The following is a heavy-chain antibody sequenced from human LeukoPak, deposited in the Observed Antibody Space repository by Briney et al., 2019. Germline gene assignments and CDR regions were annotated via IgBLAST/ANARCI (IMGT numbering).Heavy chain of an antibody. Sequence: GGSLRLSCAASGFTFSSYSMNWVRQAPGKGLEWVSSISSSSSYIYYADSVKGRFTISRDNAKNSLYLQMNSLRAEDTAVYYCARDLFPSGTEPSGYWGQGTLVTVSS. J-gene: IGHJ4*02. CDR2: ISSSSSYI. V-gene: IGHV3-21*01. D-gene: IGHD1-14*01. CDR1: GFTFSSYS. CDR3: ARDLFPSGTEPSGY.